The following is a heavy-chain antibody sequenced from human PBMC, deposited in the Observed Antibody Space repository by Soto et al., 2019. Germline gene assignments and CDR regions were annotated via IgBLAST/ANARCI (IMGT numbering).Heavy chain of an antibody. CDR3: VKAPPGSGWGRAIGIDD. V-gene: IGHV3-64D*08. Sequence: GGSLRLSCSASGFTFSSYAMHWVRQAPGKGLEYVSAISSNGGSTYYADSVKGRFTISRDNSKNTLYLQMSSLRAEDTAVYYCVKAPPGSGWGRAIGIDDWGQGTLVTVSS. D-gene: IGHD3-16*01. CDR2: ISSNGGST. J-gene: IGHJ4*02. CDR1: GFTFSSYA.